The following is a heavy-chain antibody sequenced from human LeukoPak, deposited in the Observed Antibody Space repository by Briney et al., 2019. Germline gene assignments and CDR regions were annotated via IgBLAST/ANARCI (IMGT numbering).Heavy chain of an antibody. CDR2: INRNGNT. D-gene: IGHD3-22*01. V-gene: IGHV4-34*01. J-gene: IGHJ2*01. Sequence: SETLSLTCAVYGGSFTGYYWSWIRQPPGKGLEWIGEINRNGNTNYNPSLKSRVTMSVDTSKKQFSLNLSSVTAANTAVYYCARIVLPYYYDTTALKGYFDLWGRGTLVTVSS. CDR1: GGSFTGYY. CDR3: ARIVLPYYYDTTALKGYFDL.